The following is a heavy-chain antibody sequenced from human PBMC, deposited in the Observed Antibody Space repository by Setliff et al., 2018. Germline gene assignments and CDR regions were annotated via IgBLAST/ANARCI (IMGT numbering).Heavy chain of an antibody. CDR3: ARGYYDSYARYYVVVDY. V-gene: IGHV1-46*01. CDR1: GYTFTNHY. Sequence: ASVKVSCKASGYTFTNHYMHWVRQAPGQGLEWMGMINPGGGSTTYAQKSQGRVTMTRDTSTSTVYMELSSLRTEDTAVYYCARGYYDSYARYYVVVDYWGQGTPVTVSS. D-gene: IGHD3-22*01. J-gene: IGHJ4*02. CDR2: INPGGGST.